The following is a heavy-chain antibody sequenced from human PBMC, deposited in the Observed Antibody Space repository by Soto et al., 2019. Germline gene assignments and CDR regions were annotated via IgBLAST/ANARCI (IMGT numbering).Heavy chain of an antibody. J-gene: IGHJ4*02. D-gene: IGHD2-21*02. CDR3: ARGSFGDWYYFDY. V-gene: IGHV3-21*01. Sequence: PGGSLRLSCAASGFTFSSYSMNWVRQAPGKGLEWVSSISSSSSYIYYADSVKGRFTISRDNAKNSLYLQMNSLRAEDTAVYYCARGSFGDWYYFDYWGQGTLVTVSS. CDR2: ISSSSSYI. CDR1: GFTFSSYS.